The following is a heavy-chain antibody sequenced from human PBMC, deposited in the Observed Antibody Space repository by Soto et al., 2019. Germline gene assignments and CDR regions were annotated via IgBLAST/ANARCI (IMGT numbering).Heavy chain of an antibody. CDR3: ARRAGAVPGRIDF. CDR2: IYYTGIT. J-gene: IGHJ4*02. CDR1: GDSISSYY. V-gene: IGHV4-59*08. Sequence: HVQLQESGPGLVKPSETLSLICTVSGDSISSYYWSWIRQPPGKGLEWIGFIYYTGITNYNPALKSRVTISVDTSKNQLSLKLSSVTAADTAVYYCARRAGAVPGRIDFWGQGTLVTVSS. D-gene: IGHD6-19*01.